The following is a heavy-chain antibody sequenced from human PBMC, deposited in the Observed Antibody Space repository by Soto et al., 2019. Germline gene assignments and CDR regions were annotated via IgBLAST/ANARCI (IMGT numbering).Heavy chain of an antibody. D-gene: IGHD1-7*01. J-gene: IGHJ4*02. Sequence: PGGSLRLSCVVSGFTFSSSWMHWVRQGPGKGLVWVSRMNPDGSAINYADSVKGRFTTSRDNAKNILYLQMNSLRAEDTALYYCARVSSNFCNYFDSWGQGTLVTVSS. CDR1: GFTFSSSW. V-gene: IGHV3-74*01. CDR2: MNPDGSAI. CDR3: ARVSSNFCNYFDS.